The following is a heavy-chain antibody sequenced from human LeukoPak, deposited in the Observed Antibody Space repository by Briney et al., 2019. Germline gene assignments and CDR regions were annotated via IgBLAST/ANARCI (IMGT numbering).Heavy chain of an antibody. V-gene: IGHV1-2*06. CDR2: INPNSGGT. D-gene: IGHD1-26*01. Sequence: ASVKVSCKASGYTFTGYYMHWVRQAPGQGLEWMGRINPNSGGTNYAQKFQGRVTMTRDTSISTAYMELSRLRSDDTAVYYCARDSEGAIWDYDYWGQGTLVTVSS. CDR1: GYTFTGYY. CDR3: ARDSEGAIWDYDY. J-gene: IGHJ4*02.